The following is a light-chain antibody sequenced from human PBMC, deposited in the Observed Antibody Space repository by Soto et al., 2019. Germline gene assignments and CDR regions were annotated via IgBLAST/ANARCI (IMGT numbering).Light chain of an antibody. J-gene: IGLJ1*01. CDR2: EVV. CDR3: KSYAGSNTYV. V-gene: IGLV2-8*01. CDR1: KNDIGVYDF. Sequence: QSVLTQPPSASGSPGQSVTISCTGTKNDIGVYDFVSWYQHHPGKAPRLIIHEVVQRPSGVPDRFSGSKSGNTASLTVSGLLAADEADYFCKSYAGSNTYVFGSATKLTVL.